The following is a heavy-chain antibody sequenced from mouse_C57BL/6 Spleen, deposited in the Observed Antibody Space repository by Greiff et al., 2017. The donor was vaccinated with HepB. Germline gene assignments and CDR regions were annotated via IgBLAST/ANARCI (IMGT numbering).Heavy chain of an antibody. Sequence: QVQLQQSGAELVKPGASVKISCKASGYAFSSYWMNWVKRRPGKGLEWIGQIYPGDGDTNYNGKFKGKATLTADKSSSTASMQLSSLTSEDSAVYCWARGTEGNPYVDVWGTGTTVTVSS. V-gene: IGHV1-80*01. D-gene: IGHD3-3*01. CDR3: ARGTEGNPYVDV. CDR2: IYPGDGDT. J-gene: IGHJ1*03. CDR1: GYAFSSYW.